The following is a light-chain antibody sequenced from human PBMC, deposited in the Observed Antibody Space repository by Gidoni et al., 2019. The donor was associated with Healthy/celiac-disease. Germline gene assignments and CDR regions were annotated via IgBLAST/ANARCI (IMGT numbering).Light chain of an antibody. CDR2: GNS. J-gene: IGLJ3*02. V-gene: IGLV1-40*01. CDR3: QSYDSSLSGWV. CDR1: SSNIGAGYD. Sequence: SVLTQPPSVSGAPGQRVTISCTGSSSNIGAGYDVHWYQQLPGTAPKLLIYGNSNRPSGVPDRFSGSKSGTSASLAITGLQAEDEAEYYCQSYDSSLSGWVFGGGTKLTVI.